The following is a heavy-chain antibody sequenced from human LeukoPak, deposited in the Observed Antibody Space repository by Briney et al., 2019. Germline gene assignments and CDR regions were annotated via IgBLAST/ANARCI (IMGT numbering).Heavy chain of an antibody. V-gene: IGHV3-7*01. CDR2: IMQDGNEK. CDR1: GFTFSYYW. Sequence: PGGSLRLSCTASGFTFSYYWINWARQARGKGLEWVASIMQDGNEKWYVASVKGPFPISRKKAKNSVYLQMNNLRTQDTAIFCWLRDPVYNTYYCCGHGTLVTVSS. D-gene: IGHD1-1*01. J-gene: IGHJ4*01. CDR3: LRDPVYNTYYC.